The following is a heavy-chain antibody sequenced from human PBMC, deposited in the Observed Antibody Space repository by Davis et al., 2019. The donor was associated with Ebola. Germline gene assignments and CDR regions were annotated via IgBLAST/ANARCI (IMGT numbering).Heavy chain of an antibody. J-gene: IGHJ6*02. Sequence: GESLKISCAASGFTFSSYAMSWVRQAPGKGLEWVSAISGSGGSTYYADSAKGRFTISRDNAKNTLYLQMNSLRAEDTAVYYCARGSGVVVVAAREHYYYGMDVWGQGTTVTVSS. D-gene: IGHD2-15*01. CDR1: GFTFSSYA. CDR3: ARGSGVVVVAAREHYYYGMDV. V-gene: IGHV3-23*01. CDR2: ISGSGGST.